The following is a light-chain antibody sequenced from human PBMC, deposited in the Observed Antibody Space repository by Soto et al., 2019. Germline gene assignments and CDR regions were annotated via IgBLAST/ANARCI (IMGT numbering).Light chain of an antibody. J-gene: IGKJ3*01. CDR2: RAS. Sequence: EIVLTQSPCTLSSSPGERATISCRASQTLSSSFLAWYQQQPGQAHRLLIYRASIKAPGIPDRFSGSGSWTEFTLPISRLEHADVAVYYCHQFDSSPPDTFGAGTKVEIK. CDR1: QTLSSSF. CDR3: HQFDSSPPDT. V-gene: IGKV3-20*01.